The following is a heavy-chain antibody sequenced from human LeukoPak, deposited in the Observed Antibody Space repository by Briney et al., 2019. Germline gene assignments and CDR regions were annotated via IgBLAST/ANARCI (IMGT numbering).Heavy chain of an antibody. V-gene: IGHV4-59*01. J-gene: IGHJ5*02. CDR3: ARAVAGWFDP. Sequence: KPSETLSLTCTVSGVSISSYYWSWIRQPPGKGLEWIGYIYYSGSTNYNPSLKSRVTISVDTSKNQFSLKLSSVTAADTAVYYCARAVAGWFDPWGQGTLVTVSS. CDR2: IYYSGST. CDR1: GVSISSYY. D-gene: IGHD6-19*01.